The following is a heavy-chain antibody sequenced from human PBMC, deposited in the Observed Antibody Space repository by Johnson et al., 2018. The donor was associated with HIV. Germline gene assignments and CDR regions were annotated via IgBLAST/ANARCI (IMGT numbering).Heavy chain of an antibody. CDR3: AKDLSSGYLMGAFDI. Sequence: EVHLVESGGGLVQPGGSLRLSCAASGLTFSSYGMSWVRQAPGKGLEWVSGISGSGASTYSADSVKGRFTISRDNSKNTLYLQMNSLRAEDTAVYYCAKDLSSGYLMGAFDIWGQGTMVTVSS. CDR2: ISGSGAST. V-gene: IGHV3-23*04. D-gene: IGHD3-22*01. CDR1: GLTFSSYG. J-gene: IGHJ3*02.